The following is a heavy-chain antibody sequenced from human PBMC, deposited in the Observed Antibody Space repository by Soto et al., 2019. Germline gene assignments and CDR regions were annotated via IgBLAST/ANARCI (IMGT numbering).Heavy chain of an antibody. J-gene: IGHJ6*02. V-gene: IGHV1-8*01. CDR1: GDTFSSYD. CDR2: MNPNSGNT. Sequence: QVQLVQSGAEVKKPGASVKVSCKASGDTFSSYDIKWVRQATGQGLEWMGWMNPNSGNTGYAQKFQGRVTMTRNTSISTTYMELSSLRFEDTAVYYCARCRNGMDVWGQGTTVTVSS. CDR3: ARCRNGMDV.